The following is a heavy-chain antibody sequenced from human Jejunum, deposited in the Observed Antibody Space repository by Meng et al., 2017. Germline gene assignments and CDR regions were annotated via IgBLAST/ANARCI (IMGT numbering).Heavy chain of an antibody. D-gene: IGHD6-19*01. V-gene: IGHV3-43*01. Sequence: GESLKISCAASGFTFGEYMMHGVRQVPGKGLEWVSLISWDGNEKQYADSVRGRFTVTRDNRKNSLYLQMDSLITEDTAFYYCAKDRLGSLGYFDFWGQGELVTVSS. CDR2: ISWDGNEK. CDR3: AKDRLGSLGYFDF. J-gene: IGHJ4*02. CDR1: GFTFGEYM.